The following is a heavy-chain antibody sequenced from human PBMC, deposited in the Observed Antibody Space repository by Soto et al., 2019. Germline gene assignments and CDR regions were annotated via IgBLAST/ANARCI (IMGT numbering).Heavy chain of an antibody. D-gene: IGHD3-10*01. CDR3: ARSMVRGVLRLNY. Sequence: SETLSLTCAVYGGSFSGYYWSWIRQPPGKGLEWIGEINHSGSTNYNPSLKSRVTISVDTSKNQFSLKLSSVTAADTAVYYCARSMVRGVLRLNYWGQGTLVTVSS. J-gene: IGHJ4*02. V-gene: IGHV4-34*01. CDR1: GGSFSGYY. CDR2: INHSGST.